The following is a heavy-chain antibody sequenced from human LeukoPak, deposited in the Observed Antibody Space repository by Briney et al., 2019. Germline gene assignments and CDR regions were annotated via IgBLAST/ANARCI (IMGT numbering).Heavy chain of an antibody. D-gene: IGHD5-24*01. CDR3: ATRLDGYKSY. CDR2: ISSSSSYI. J-gene: IGHJ4*02. Sequence: KPGGSLRLSCAASGFTFSSYSMNWLRQAPGKGLEWVSSISSSSSYIYYADSVKGRFTISRDNAKNSLYLQMNSLRAEDTAVYYCATRLDGYKSYWGQGTLVTVSS. CDR1: GFTFSSYS. V-gene: IGHV3-21*01.